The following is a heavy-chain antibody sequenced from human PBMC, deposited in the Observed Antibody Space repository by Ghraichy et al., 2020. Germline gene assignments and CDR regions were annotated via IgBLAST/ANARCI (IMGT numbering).Heavy chain of an antibody. J-gene: IGHJ4*02. CDR3: ARAGPAGIDY. V-gene: IGHV4-34*01. CDR1: GGSFSGYY. D-gene: IGHD1-14*01. Sequence: SQTLSLTCAVYGGSFSGYYWSWIRQPPGKGLEWIGEINHSGSTNYNPSLKSRVTISVDTSKNQFSLKLSSVTAADTAVYYCARAGPAGIDYWGQGTLVTYAS. CDR2: INHSGST.